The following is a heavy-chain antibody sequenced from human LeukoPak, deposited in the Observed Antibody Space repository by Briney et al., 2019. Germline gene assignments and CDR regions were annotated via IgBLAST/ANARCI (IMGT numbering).Heavy chain of an antibody. CDR2: INHSGST. CDR3: ARLTSSGYSKAPWRYFDY. V-gene: IGHV4-34*01. Sequence: SETLSLTCAVYGGSFSGYYWSWIRQPPGKGLEWIGEINHSGSTNYNPSLKSRVTISVDTSKNQFSLKLSSVTAADTAVYYCARLTSSGYSKAPWRYFDYWGQGTLVTVSS. CDR1: GGSFSGYY. J-gene: IGHJ4*02. D-gene: IGHD3-22*01.